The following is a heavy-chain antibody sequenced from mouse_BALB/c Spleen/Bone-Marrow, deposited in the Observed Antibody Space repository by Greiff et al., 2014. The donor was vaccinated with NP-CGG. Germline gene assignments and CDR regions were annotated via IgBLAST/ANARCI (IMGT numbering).Heavy chain of an antibody. V-gene: IGHV1-7*01. D-gene: IGHD1-1*01. CDR1: GYTFTSYW. CDR3: ARRAYGGSYGFAY. J-gene: IGHJ3*01. Sequence: QVQLKQSGAEMAKPGASVKMSCKASGYTFTSYWVHWGKKRPGQGLEWIGYINPSTGYTEYNQKFKDKATLTADKSSSTAYMQLSSLTSEDSAVYYCARRAYGGSYGFAYWGQGTLVTVSA. CDR2: INPSTGYT.